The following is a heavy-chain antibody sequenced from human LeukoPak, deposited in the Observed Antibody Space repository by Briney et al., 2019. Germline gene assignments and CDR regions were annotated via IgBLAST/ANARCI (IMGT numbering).Heavy chain of an antibody. CDR2: INPSGGST. Sequence: ASVKVSCKASGYTFTSYYMYWVQQAPGQGLEWMGIINPSGGSTSYAQKFQGRVTMTRDTSTSTVYMELSSLRSEDTAVYYCARSGTRYYFDYWGRGTLVTVSS. V-gene: IGHV1-46*01. CDR3: ARSGTRYYFDY. J-gene: IGHJ4*02. CDR1: GYTFTSYY. D-gene: IGHD3-10*01.